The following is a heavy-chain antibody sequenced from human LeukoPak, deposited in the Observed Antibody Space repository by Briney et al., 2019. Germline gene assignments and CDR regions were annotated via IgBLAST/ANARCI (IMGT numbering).Heavy chain of an antibody. J-gene: IGHJ4*02. CDR3: ARARGYYYDSSGYPTLIDY. CDR2: ISSSGSTI. D-gene: IGHD3-22*01. CDR1: GFTFSSYS. V-gene: IGHV3-48*04. Sequence: GGSLRLSCAASGFTFSSYSMNWVRQAPGKGLEWVSYISSSGSTIYYADSVKGRFTISRDNAKNSLYLQMNSLRAEDTAVYYCARARGYYYDSSGYPTLIDYWGQGTLVTVSS.